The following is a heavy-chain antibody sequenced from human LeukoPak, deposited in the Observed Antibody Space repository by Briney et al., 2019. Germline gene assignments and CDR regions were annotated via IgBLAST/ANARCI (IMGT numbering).Heavy chain of an antibody. V-gene: IGHV4-59*01. CDR3: ARGDRFANY. J-gene: IGHJ4*02. CDR1: GGSISSYY. Sequence: SETLSLTCTVSGGSISSYYWSWIRQPPGKGLEWIAYIYNSRSTNYNPSLKSRVTISVDTSKNQFSLKLSSVTAADTAVYYCARGDRFANYWGQGTLVTVSS. CDR2: IYNSRST.